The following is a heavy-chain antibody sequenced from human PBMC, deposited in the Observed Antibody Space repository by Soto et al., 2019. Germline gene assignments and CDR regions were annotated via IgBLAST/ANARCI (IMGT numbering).Heavy chain of an antibody. V-gene: IGHV4-31*03. CDR2: IYYSGST. D-gene: IGHD2-2*01. Sequence: SETLSLTCTVSCGSISSGGYYWSWIRQHPGKGLEWIGYIYYSGSTYYNPSLKSRVTISVDTSKNQFSLKLSSVTAADTAVYYCARGLPGVDAFDIWGQGTMVTVSS. CDR1: CGSISSGGYY. CDR3: ARGLPGVDAFDI. J-gene: IGHJ3*02.